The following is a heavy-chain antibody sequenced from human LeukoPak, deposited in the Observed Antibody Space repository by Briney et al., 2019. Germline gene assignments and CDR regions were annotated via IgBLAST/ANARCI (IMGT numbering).Heavy chain of an antibody. CDR1: GGSISSSSYY. CDR3: ARLSDFGCKVDY. D-gene: IGHD4-23*01. V-gene: IGHV4-39*01. J-gene: IGHJ4*02. Sequence: MPSETLSLTCTVSGGSISSSSYYWGWIRQPPGKGLEWIGSIYYSGSTYYNPSVKSRVTISADKPKNQFSLRLNSVAAADTAVYYCARLSDFGCKVDYWGQGTLVTVSS. CDR2: IYYSGST.